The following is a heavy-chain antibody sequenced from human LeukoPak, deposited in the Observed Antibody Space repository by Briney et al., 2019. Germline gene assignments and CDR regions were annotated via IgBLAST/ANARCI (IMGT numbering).Heavy chain of an antibody. CDR3: ARGSRGSYYSEVDY. Sequence: GASVKVSCKASGGTFISYAISWVRQAPGQGLEWMGGIIPIFGTANYAQKFQGRVTITADESTSTAYMELSSLRSEDTAVYYCARGSRGSYYSEVDYWGQGTLVTVSS. CDR1: GGTFISYA. D-gene: IGHD1-26*01. V-gene: IGHV1-69*01. J-gene: IGHJ4*02. CDR2: IIPIFGTA.